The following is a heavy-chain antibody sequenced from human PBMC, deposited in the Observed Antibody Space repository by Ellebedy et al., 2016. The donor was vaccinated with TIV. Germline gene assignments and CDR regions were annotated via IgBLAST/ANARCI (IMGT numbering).Heavy chain of an antibody. CDR2: MNPNSGNT. J-gene: IGHJ4*02. D-gene: IGHD3-10*01. V-gene: IGHV1-8*01. Sequence: ASVKVSXKASGYTFTSYDINWVRQATGQGLEWMGWMNPNSGNTGYAQKFQGRVTMTRNTSISTAYMELSSLRSEDTAVYYCATKSVVGGYFDYWGQGTLVTVSS. CDR3: ATKSVVGGYFDY. CDR1: GYTFTSYD.